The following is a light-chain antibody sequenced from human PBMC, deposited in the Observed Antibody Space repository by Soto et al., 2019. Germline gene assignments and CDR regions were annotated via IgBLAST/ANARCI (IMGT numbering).Light chain of an antibody. CDR1: QSVLYSSNNKNY. CDR2: WAS. J-gene: IGKJ5*01. Sequence: DIEMTQSPDSLAVSLGERATINCKSSQSVLYSSNNKNYLAWYQQKPGQPPKLLIYWASTRESGVPDRFSGSGSGTDFTLTISSLQAEDVAVYYCQRYYSTPITFGQGTRLEIK. V-gene: IGKV4-1*01. CDR3: QRYYSTPIT.